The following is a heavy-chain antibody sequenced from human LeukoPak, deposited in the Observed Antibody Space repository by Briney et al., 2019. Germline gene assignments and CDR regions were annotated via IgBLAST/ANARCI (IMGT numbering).Heavy chain of an antibody. V-gene: IGHV3-21*01. CDR2: ISSSSSYI. D-gene: IGHD3-10*01. CDR1: GFTFSSYS. CDR3: ARTTGGSGSYFFDY. J-gene: IGHJ4*02. Sequence: GGSLRLSCAASGFTFSSYSMNWLRQAPAKGLEWVSSISSSSSYIYYADSVKGRFTISRDNAKNSLYLQMNSLRAEDPAVYYCARTTGGSGSYFFDYWGQGTLVTVSS.